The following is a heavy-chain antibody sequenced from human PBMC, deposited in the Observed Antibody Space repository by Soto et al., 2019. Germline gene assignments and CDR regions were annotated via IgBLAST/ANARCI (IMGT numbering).Heavy chain of an antibody. CDR3: GSVRPSGYVLS. Sequence: SETLSLTCTVSGGSLSSYYWTWIRQSPGKGLEWIGYVYFSGNTNYHPSLKSRVTISIDTSKNQFSLRLASVTAADTAFYYCGSVRPSGYVLSWGQGTLVTVSS. J-gene: IGHJ5*02. CDR1: GGSLSSYY. CDR2: VYFSGNT. V-gene: IGHV4-59*01. D-gene: IGHD6-25*01.